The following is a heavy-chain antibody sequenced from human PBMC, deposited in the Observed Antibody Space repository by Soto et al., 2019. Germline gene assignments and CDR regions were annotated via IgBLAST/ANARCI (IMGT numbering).Heavy chain of an antibody. J-gene: IGHJ6*02. CDR2: ISGSGGTI. CDR1: KFTFSSHE. CDR3: AKQSRYYYYGVDV. D-gene: IGHD4-4*01. V-gene: IGHV3-48*03. Sequence: EGALRLSCAASKFTFSSHEMNWVRQAPGKGLEWVSYISGSGGTINYADSVKGRFTISRDNAKNSPYLQMNSLRVEDTAVYYCAKQSRYYYYGVDVWGQVPPVTVSS.